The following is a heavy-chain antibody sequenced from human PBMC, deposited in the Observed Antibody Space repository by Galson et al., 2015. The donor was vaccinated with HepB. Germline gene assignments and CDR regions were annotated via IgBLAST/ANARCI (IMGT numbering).Heavy chain of an antibody. V-gene: IGHV3-48*03. J-gene: IGHJ4*02. Sequence: SLRLSCEASGFTFSSYAMNWVRQAPGKGLEWVSYISSSGSTIYYADSVKGRFTISRDNAKNSLYLQMNSLRAEDTAVYYCAREDYDSSGYYDLFDYWGQGTLVTVSS. CDR1: GFTFSSYA. D-gene: IGHD3-22*01. CDR2: ISSSGSTI. CDR3: AREDYDSSGYYDLFDY.